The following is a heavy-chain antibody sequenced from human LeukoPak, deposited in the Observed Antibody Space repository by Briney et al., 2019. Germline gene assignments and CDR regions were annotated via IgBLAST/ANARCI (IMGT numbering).Heavy chain of an antibody. CDR2: IGTASDT. V-gene: IGHV3-13*01. CDR1: GFTFSSFD. J-gene: IGHJ6*03. Sequence: GGSLRLSCAASGFTFSSFDMHWVRQPTGQGLEWVSTIGTASDTYYPGAVEGRFTLSRDNAKNSLYLQMNSLTAGDTAVYYCARGPPRGKYYYMDVWGKGATVTVSS. CDR3: ARGPPRGKYYYMDV. D-gene: IGHD1-1*01.